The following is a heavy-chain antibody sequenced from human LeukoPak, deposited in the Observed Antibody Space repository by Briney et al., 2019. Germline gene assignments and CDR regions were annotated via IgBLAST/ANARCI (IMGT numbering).Heavy chain of an antibody. CDR1: GGSISSGSYY. V-gene: IGHV4-61*02. CDR3: AREEVIVVVSYFDY. D-gene: IGHD3-22*01. CDR2: IYTSGST. J-gene: IGHJ4*02. Sequence: ASETLSLTCTVSGGSISSGSYYWSWIRQPAGKGLEWIGRIYTSGSTNYNPSLKSRVTISVDTSKNQFSLKLSSVTAADTAVYYCAREEVIVVVSYFDYWGQGTLATVSS.